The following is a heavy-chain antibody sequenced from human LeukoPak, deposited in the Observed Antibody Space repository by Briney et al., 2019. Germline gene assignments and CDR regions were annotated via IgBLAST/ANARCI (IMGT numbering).Heavy chain of an antibody. CDR1: GYTFSNFY. CDR3: ARGSSSGAYYFDY. CDR2: LNPSGGST. D-gene: IGHD3-22*01. Sequence: ASVKVSCKASGYTFSNFYMNWVRQAPGQGLEWMGILNPSGGSTRYAQKFQGRVTMTRDTSTSTMYMELSSLRSEDTAVYYCARGSSSGAYYFDYWGQGALVTVSS. V-gene: IGHV1-46*01. J-gene: IGHJ4*02.